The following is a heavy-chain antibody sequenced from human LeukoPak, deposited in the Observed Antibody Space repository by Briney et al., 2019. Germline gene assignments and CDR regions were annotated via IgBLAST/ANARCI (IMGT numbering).Heavy chain of an antibody. Sequence: PGGSLRLSCAASGFTFSSYAMSWVRQAPGKGLEWVSATSGSGGSTYYADSVKGRFTISRDNSKNTLYLQMNSLRAEDTAVYYCAKDYDSSGYSVSSFDHWGQGTLVTVSS. CDR1: GFTFSSYA. D-gene: IGHD3-22*01. CDR2: TSGSGGST. J-gene: IGHJ4*02. CDR3: AKDYDSSGYSVSSFDH. V-gene: IGHV3-23*01.